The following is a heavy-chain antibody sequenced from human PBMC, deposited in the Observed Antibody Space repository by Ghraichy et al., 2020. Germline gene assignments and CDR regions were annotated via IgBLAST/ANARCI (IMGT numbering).Heavy chain of an antibody. CDR1: GGSISSGDYY. CDR3: AISSSWPGGAFDL. Sequence: SETLSLTCTVSGGSISSGDYYWSWIRQPPGKGLEWIGYMHYSGSTYYNPSLKSRVTISVDTSKNQFSLKLSSVTAADTAVYYCAISSSWPGGAFDLWGQGTMVTVSS. V-gene: IGHV4-30-4*01. J-gene: IGHJ3*01. CDR2: MHYSGST. D-gene: IGHD6-13*01.